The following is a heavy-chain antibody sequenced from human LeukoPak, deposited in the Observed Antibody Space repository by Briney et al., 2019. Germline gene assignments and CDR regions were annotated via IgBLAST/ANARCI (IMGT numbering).Heavy chain of an antibody. Sequence: SVRVSSKGSGGTFSSYSISWVRQAPGQGLEWMGGIIPAFGTAHYAQKFQGRVTFTTDESTTTAYMELRSLRSEDTAVYYCASEGNYDSSGYSRYNYYYMDVWGKGTAVTVSS. V-gene: IGHV1-69*05. CDR1: GGTFSSYS. CDR3: ASEGNYDSSGYSRYNYYYMDV. CDR2: IIPAFGTA. J-gene: IGHJ6*03. D-gene: IGHD3-22*01.